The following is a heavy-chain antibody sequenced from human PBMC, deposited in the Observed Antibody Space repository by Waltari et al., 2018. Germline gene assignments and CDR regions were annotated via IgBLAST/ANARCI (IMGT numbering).Heavy chain of an antibody. CDR1: GFPFSSYT. V-gene: IGHV3-21*02. D-gene: IGHD3-16*01. CDR2: ISGGSSYT. Sequence: EVQLVGSGGGLVKPEASLRLSCAASGFPFSSYTTICVRQAPGKGLEWVSSISGGSSYTYYADSVKGRFTISRDNVKNSLYLQMNSLRVEDTAVYYCAREWGVMIGTAAYYLDHWTQGTLVTVSS. J-gene: IGHJ4*02. CDR3: AREWGVMIGTAAYYLDH.